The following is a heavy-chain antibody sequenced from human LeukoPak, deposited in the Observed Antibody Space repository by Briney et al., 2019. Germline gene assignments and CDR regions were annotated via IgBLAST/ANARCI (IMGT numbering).Heavy chain of an antibody. CDR3: AREHTTVTSLLDY. V-gene: IGHV3-23*01. J-gene: IGHJ4*02. Sequence: SGGSLRLSCAASGFTFSSYAMSWVRQAPGRGLEWVSVISGSGGTTYYADSVKGRFTISRDSSKNTMYLQMNSLRAEDTAVYYCAREHTTVTSLLDYWGQGTLVTVSS. D-gene: IGHD4-17*01. CDR1: GFTFSSYA. CDR2: ISGSGGTT.